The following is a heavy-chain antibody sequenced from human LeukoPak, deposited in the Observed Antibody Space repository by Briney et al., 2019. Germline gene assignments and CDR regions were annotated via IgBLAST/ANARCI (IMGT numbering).Heavy chain of an antibody. D-gene: IGHD6-19*01. CDR1: GFTFSTYW. J-gene: IGHJ4*02. CDR2: INSDGSST. V-gene: IGHV3-74*01. Sequence: PGGSLRLSCAASGFTFSTYWMHWVRQAPGKGLVWVSRINSDGSSTTYADSVKGRFTISRGNAKNTLYLQMNSLRAEDTAVYYCARVINSGWLGELSDWGQGTLVTVSS. CDR3: ARVINSGWLGELSD.